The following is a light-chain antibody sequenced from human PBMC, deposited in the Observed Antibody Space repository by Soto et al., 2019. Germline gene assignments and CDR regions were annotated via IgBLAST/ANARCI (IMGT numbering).Light chain of an antibody. J-gene: IGKJ5*01. Sequence: EVLLTQSTGTLSLSPGVRATLSSRASQSVSSSYLAWYQQKPGQAPRLLMYGTSSRATGIPDRFSGSGSGTDFTLTISSLEPEDFAVYYCQQRSNWPPITFGQGTRLEI. CDR2: GTS. V-gene: IGKV3D-20*02. CDR3: QQRSNWPPIT. CDR1: QSVSSSY.